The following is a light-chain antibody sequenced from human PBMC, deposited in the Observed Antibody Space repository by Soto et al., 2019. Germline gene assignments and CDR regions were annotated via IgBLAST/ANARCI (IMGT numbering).Light chain of an antibody. J-gene: IGLJ1*01. V-gene: IGLV2-14*01. CDR3: ISYKTDDTFV. CDR2: EAT. CDR1: SSDVGGYNY. Sequence: QSVLTQPASVSGSPGQSITISCTGTSSDVGGYNYVSWYQLHPGKAPKLMVYEATNRPSGVSDRFSGSKAGITASLTISGLQADDEGEYFCISYKTDDTFVFGTGTKVTVL.